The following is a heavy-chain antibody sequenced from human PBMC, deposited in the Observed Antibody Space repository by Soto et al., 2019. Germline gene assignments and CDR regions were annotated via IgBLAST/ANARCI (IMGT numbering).Heavy chain of an antibody. CDR3: TREAKSSGWYVNYYYYYYGMDV. Sequence: PGGPLRLSCTASGFTFGDYAMSWVRQAPGKGLEWVGFIRSKAYGGTTEYAASVKGRFTISRDDSKSIAYLQMNSLKTEDTAVYYCTREAKSSGWYVNYYYYYYGMDVWGQGTTVTVSS. V-gene: IGHV3-49*04. D-gene: IGHD6-19*01. J-gene: IGHJ6*02. CDR1: GFTFGDYA. CDR2: IRSKAYGGTT.